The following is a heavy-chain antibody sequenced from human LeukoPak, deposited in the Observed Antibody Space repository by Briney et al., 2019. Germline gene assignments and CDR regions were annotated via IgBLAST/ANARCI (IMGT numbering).Heavy chain of an antibody. V-gene: IGHV3-21*01. D-gene: IGHD6-19*01. CDR1: GFTFSSYS. CDR3: ARAVSSGGSGPY. J-gene: IGHJ4*02. CDR2: ISSSSSYI. Sequence: PGGSLRLSCAASGFTFSSYSMNWVRQAPGKGLEWVSSISSSSSYIYYADSVKGRFTISRDNAKNSLYLQMNSLRAEDTAVYYCARAVSSGGSGPYWGQGTLVTVSS.